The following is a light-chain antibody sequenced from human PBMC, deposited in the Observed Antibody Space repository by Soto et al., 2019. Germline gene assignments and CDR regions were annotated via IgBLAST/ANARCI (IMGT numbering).Light chain of an antibody. J-gene: IGKJ3*01. CDR3: QQFDNPPLT. CDR1: QDIRNY. V-gene: IGKV1-33*01. Sequence: DIQMTQSPSSLSASVGDRVTITCQASQDIRNYLNWYQQKPGKAPNLLNYDASNLETGVPSRFSGSGSGTYFTFTISSLQPEDIATYYCQQFDNPPLTFGPGTKVDVK. CDR2: DAS.